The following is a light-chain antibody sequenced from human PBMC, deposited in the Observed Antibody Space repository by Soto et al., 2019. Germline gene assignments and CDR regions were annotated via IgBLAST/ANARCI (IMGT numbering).Light chain of an antibody. CDR3: QNYNRAPWT. CDR2: GAS. Sequence: DIQMTQSRASLSASVGDRVTITCRASEDISNYLAWYQQKPGKVPKLLIYGASTLQSGVPSRFSGSGSGTDFTLTISSLQTEDGATYYCQNYNRAPWTFGQGTKVESK. CDR1: EDISNY. V-gene: IGKV1-27*01. J-gene: IGKJ1*01.